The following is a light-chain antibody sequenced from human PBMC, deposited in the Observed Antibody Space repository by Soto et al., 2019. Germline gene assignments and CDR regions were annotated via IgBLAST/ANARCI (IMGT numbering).Light chain of an antibody. Sequence: IVMTQSPATLSVAPGERVTFSCRASQGISRKVAWYQHKPGQAPRLLIYDTSNRVTGIPARFSGSGSGTDFTLTISSLEPEDFTFYYCQQRSNWPPTFGQGTKVDIK. J-gene: IGKJ1*01. CDR3: QQRSNWPPT. CDR2: DTS. V-gene: IGKV3-11*01. CDR1: QGISRK.